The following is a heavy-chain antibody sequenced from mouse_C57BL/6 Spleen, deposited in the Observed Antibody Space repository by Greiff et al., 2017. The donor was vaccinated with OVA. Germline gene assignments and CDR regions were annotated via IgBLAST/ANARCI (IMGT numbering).Heavy chain of an antibody. CDR3: ARGIYDYDPLDY. V-gene: IGHV1-22*01. J-gene: IGHJ2*01. CDR2: INPNNGGT. CDR1: GYTFTDYN. Sequence: EVKLMESGPELVKPGASVKMSCKASGYTFTDYNMHWVKQSHGKSLEWIGYINPNNGGTSYNQKFKGKATLTVNKSSSTAYMELRSLTSEDSAVYYCARGIYDYDPLDYWGQGTTLTVSS. D-gene: IGHD2-4*01.